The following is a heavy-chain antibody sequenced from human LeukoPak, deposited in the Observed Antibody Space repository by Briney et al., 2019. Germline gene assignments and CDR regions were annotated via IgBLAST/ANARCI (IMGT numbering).Heavy chain of an antibody. CDR2: ISYDGSNK. Sequence: PGRSLRLSSAASGFTFSSYGMHWVRQAPGKGLEWVAVISYDGSNKYYADSVKGRFTISRDNSKNTLYLQMNSLRAEDTAVYYCARPYCGGDCYSDYWGQGILVTVSS. V-gene: IGHV3-30*03. CDR3: ARPYCGGDCYSDY. J-gene: IGHJ4*02. CDR1: GFTFSSYG. D-gene: IGHD2-21*02.